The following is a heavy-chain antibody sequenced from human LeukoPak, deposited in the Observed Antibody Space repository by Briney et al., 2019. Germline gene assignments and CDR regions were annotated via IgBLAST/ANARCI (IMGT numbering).Heavy chain of an antibody. CDR1: GFTFSSYW. V-gene: IGHV3-74*01. CDR3: ARGEGYDIFDAFDI. J-gene: IGHJ3*02. CDR2: INSDGSST. D-gene: IGHD3-9*01. Sequence: PGGSLRLSCAASGFTFSSYWMHWVRQAPGKGLVWVSRINSDGSSTSYADSVRGRFTISRDNAKNTLYLQMNSLRAEDTAVYYCARGEGYDIFDAFDIWGQGTMVTVSS.